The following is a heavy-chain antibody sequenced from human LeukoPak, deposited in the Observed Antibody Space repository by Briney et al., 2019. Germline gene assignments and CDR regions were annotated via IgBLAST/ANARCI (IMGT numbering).Heavy chain of an antibody. CDR1: GGSISSYY. V-gene: IGHV4-59*12. J-gene: IGHJ4*02. D-gene: IGHD3-10*01. Sequence: SETLSLTCTVSGGSISSYYWSWIRQPPGKGLEWIGYIYYSGSTNYNPSLKSRVTISVDTSKNQFSLKLSSVTAADTAVYYCARTYYYGSGSYYRLHYFDYWGQGTLVTVSS. CDR3: ARTYYYGSGSYYRLHYFDY. CDR2: IYYSGST.